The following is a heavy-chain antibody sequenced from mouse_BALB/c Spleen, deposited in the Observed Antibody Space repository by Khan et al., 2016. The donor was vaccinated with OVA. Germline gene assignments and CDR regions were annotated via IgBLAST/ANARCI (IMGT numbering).Heavy chain of an antibody. D-gene: IGHD1-1*01. Sequence: QVQLKQSGAELVKPGASVKLSCKASGYTFTSYYMYWVKQSPGQGLEWIGEINPSNGGTNVNEKFKSKATLTVDKSSSTAYMEVSSLTSEDSAVYYCTRGGYGSPFAYWGQGTLVTVSA. CDR1: GYTFTSYY. CDR2: INPSNGGT. J-gene: IGHJ3*01. CDR3: TRGGYGSPFAY. V-gene: IGHV1S81*02.